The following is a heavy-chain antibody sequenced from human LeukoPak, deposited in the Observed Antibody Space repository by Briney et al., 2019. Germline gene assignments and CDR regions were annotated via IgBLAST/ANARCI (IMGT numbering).Heavy chain of an antibody. V-gene: IGHV3-48*01. D-gene: IGHD5-24*01. Sequence: GGSLRLSCAASGFTFSDYSMNWVRQAPGKGLEWISYIGIDSGNTNYADSVKGRFTISGDKAKNSLYLQMNSLRVEDTAVYYCARDYKYTFDNWGQGTLVTVSS. CDR3: ARDYKYTFDN. J-gene: IGHJ4*02. CDR1: GFTFSDYS. CDR2: IGIDSGNT.